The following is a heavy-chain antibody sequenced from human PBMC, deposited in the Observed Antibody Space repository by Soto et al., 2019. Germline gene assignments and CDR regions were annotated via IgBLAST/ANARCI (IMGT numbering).Heavy chain of an antibody. CDR3: AKDRGQLVTVSGMDV. D-gene: IGHD6-6*01. J-gene: IGHJ6*02. V-gene: IGHV3-30*18. CDR1: GFTFSSYG. CDR2: ISYDGSNK. Sequence: QVQLVESGGGVVQPGRSLRLSCAASGFTFSSYGMHWVRQAPGKGLEWVAVISYDGSNKYYADSVKGRFTISRDKSKNTLYLQMNSLRAEDTAVYYCAKDRGQLVTVSGMDVGGQGTTVTVSS.